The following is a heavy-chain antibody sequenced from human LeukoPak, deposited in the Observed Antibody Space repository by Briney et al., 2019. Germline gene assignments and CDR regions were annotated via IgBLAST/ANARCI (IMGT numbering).Heavy chain of an antibody. J-gene: IGHJ4*02. CDR1: GFTFSSYW. CDR2: IKQDGGEK. D-gene: IGHD2-15*01. Sequence: GGSLRLSCAASGFTFSSYWMSWVRQAPGKGLEWVANIKQDGGEKYYVDSVKGRFTISRDNAKNSLYLQMNSLRAEDTAVYYCAGAIVVVVAATSFDYWGQGTLVTVSS. CDR3: AGAIVVVVAATSFDY. V-gene: IGHV3-7*04.